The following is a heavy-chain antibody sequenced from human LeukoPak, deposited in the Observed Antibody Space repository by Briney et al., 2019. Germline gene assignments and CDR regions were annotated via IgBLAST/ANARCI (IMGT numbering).Heavy chain of an antibody. D-gene: IGHD4-17*01. Sequence: GGSLRLSCAASGFTFSSYGMHWVRQAPGKGLEWVAFIRYDGSNKYYADSVKGRFTISRDNSKNTLYLQMNSLRAEDTAVYYCAKDRGPFDYGDSALGYWGQGTLVTVSS. V-gene: IGHV3-30*02. J-gene: IGHJ4*02. CDR1: GFTFSSYG. CDR3: AKDRGPFDYGDSALGY. CDR2: IRYDGSNK.